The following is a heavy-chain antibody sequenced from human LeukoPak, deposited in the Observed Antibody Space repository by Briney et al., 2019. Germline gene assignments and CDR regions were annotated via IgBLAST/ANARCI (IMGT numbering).Heavy chain of an antibody. J-gene: IGHJ6*03. D-gene: IGHD2-21*01. CDR3: ARRVWSRGYYYYYYMDV. Sequence: SETLSLTCTVSGGSISSSSYYWGWIRQPPGKGLEWIGSIYYSGSTYYNPSLKSRVTISVDTSKNQFSLKLSSVTAADTAVYYCARRVWSRGYYYYYYMDVWGKGTTVTISS. CDR2: IYYSGST. CDR1: GGSISSSSYY. V-gene: IGHV4-39*01.